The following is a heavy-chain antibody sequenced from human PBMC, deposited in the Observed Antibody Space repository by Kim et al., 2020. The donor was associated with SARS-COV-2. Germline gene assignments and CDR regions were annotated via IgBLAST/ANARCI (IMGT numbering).Heavy chain of an antibody. CDR1: GYTLTELS. D-gene: IGHD2-2*01. CDR2: FDPEDGET. Sequence: ASVKVSCKVSGYTLTELSMHWVRQAPGKGLEWMGGFDPEDGETIYAQKFQGRVTMTEDTSTDTAYMELSSLRSEDTAVYYCARDMNFDYCSSTSCYGEGWFDPWGQGTLVTVSS. V-gene: IGHV1-24*01. J-gene: IGHJ5*02. CDR3: ARDMNFDYCSSTSCYGEGWFDP.